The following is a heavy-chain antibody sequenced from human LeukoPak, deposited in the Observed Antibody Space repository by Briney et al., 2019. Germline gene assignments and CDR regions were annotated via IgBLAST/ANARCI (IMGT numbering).Heavy chain of an antibody. D-gene: IGHD5-12*01. CDR3: ARDQGGYQFDY. V-gene: IGHV3-21*01. CDR1: GFTFSSYS. J-gene: IGHJ4*02. CDR2: ISSSSSYI. Sequence: GGSLRLSCAASGFTFSSYSMNWVRQAPGKGLEWVSSISSSSSYIYYADSVKGRFTIPRDNAKNSLYLQMNSLRAEDTAVYYCARDQGGYQFDYWGQGTLVTVSS.